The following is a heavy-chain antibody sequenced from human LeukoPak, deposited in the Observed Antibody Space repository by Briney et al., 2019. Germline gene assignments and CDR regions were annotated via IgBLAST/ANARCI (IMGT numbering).Heavy chain of an antibody. CDR1: GGTFSNYA. Sequence: SVKVSCKASGGTFSNYAISWVRQAPGQGLEWMGGIIPIFGTANYAQKFQGRVTITADESTSTAYMELRSLRSEGTAVYYCAREPHYDFWSGSSSWFDPWGQGTLVTVSS. CDR2: IIPIFGTA. CDR3: AREPHYDFWSGSSSWFDP. D-gene: IGHD3-3*01. J-gene: IGHJ5*02. V-gene: IGHV1-69*01.